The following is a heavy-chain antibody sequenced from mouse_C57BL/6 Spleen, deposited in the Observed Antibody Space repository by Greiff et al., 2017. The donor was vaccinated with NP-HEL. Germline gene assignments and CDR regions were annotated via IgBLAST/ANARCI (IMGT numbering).Heavy chain of an antibody. J-gene: IGHJ2*01. V-gene: IGHV1-81*01. CDR3: ARRTIATVVGGGFDD. Sequence: VQLQQSGAELARPGASVKLSCKASGYTFTSYGISWVKQRTGQGLEWIGEIYPRSGNTYYNEKFKGKATLTADKSSSTAYMELRSLTSEDSAVYFCARRTIATVVGGGFDDWGQGTTLTVSS. CDR1: GYTFTSYG. CDR2: IYPRSGNT. D-gene: IGHD1-1*01.